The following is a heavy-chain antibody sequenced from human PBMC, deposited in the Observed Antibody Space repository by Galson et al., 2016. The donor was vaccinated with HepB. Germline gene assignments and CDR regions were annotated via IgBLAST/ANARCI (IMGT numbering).Heavy chain of an antibody. CDR3: ARAPPLEGSDYNTQYYFDF. V-gene: IGHV3-30*03. D-gene: IGHD3-3*01. CDR1: GFTFSSYG. J-gene: IGHJ4*02. Sequence: SLRLSCAASGFTFSSYGMHWVRQAPGKGLEWVAVISYDGNYKSCADAVKGRFTISRDNSKNTLFLQMNSLRPEDTAVYYCARAPPLEGSDYNTQYYFDFWGQGTLVTVSS. CDR2: ISYDGNYK.